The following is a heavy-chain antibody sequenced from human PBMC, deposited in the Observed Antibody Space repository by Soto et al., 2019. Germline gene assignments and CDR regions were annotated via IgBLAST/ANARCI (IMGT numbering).Heavy chain of an antibody. D-gene: IGHD1-1*01. V-gene: IGHV1-69*13. J-gene: IGHJ3*02. CDR3: ARGKNWNAPTDFDI. CDR1: GGTFSGFA. CDR2: IIPISGTA. Sequence: ASVKVSCKTSGGTFSGFALSWVRQAPGQGLEWMGGIIPISGTANYAQKFQGRVTISADESTSTAYMELSSLRYEDTDVYFSARGKNWNAPTDFDIWGQGTMVTVSS.